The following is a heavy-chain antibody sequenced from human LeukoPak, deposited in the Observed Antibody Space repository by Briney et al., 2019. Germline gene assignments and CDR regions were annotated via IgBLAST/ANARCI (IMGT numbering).Heavy chain of an antibody. D-gene: IGHD2-8*01. J-gene: IGHJ4*02. V-gene: IGHV3-23*01. CDR3: AKDRSCTNDICHGDFDY. Sequence: GGCLSLSCAASGFTFSSYAVSWVRQAPGKGLEWVSSISGSGGSTYSADSVKGRFTTYRDNSKNTLYLQMNSLRAEDTALYYCAKDRSCTNDICHGDFDYWGQGTLVTVSS. CDR2: ISGSGGST. CDR1: GFTFSSYA.